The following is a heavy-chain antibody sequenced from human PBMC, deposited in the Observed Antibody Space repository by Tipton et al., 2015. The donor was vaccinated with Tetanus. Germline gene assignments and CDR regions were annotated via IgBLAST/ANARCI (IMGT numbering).Heavy chain of an antibody. D-gene: IGHD3-10*01. Sequence: TLSLTCTVSGGSISSYYWSWIRQPPGKGLEWIGYIYYSGSTNYNPSLKSRVTISVDTSKNQFTLKLRSVTAADTAVYYCARGWFGELLPRDYFDYWGQGTLVTVSS. CDR2: IYYSGST. V-gene: IGHV4-59*07. J-gene: IGHJ4*02. CDR3: ARGWFGELLPRDYFDY. CDR1: GGSISSYY.